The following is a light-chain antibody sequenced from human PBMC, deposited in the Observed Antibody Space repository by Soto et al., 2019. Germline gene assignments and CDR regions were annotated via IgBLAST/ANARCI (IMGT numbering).Light chain of an antibody. CDR1: SSDIGAYNY. Sequence: QSVLTQPASVSGSPGQSITISCAGTSSDIGAYNYVSWYQQHPGKAPKLIIYEVTNRPSGVSIRFSASKSGNTASLTISGLQAEDEADYYCSSYTSTSTPVVFGGGTKVTVL. CDR2: EVT. J-gene: IGLJ2*01. CDR3: SSYTSTSTPVV. V-gene: IGLV2-14*03.